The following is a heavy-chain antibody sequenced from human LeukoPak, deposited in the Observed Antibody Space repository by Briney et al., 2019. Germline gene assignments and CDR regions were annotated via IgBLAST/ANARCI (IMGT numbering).Heavy chain of an antibody. V-gene: IGHV3-30*02. Sequence: GGSLRLSCAASGFTFSSYGMHWVRQAPGRGLEWVAFIRYDGSNKYYADSVKGRFTISRDNSKNTLYLQMNSLRAEDTAVYYCAKVLANRAVAGTIQDYWGQGTLVTVSS. CDR2: IRYDGSNK. CDR1: GFTFSSYG. D-gene: IGHD6-19*01. CDR3: AKVLANRAVAGTIQDY. J-gene: IGHJ4*02.